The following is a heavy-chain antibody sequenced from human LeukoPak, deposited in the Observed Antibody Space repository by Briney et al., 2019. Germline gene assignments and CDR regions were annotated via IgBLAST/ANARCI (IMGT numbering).Heavy chain of an antibody. J-gene: IGHJ4*02. CDR3: ARDWYFDY. V-gene: IGHV3-48*03. CDR2: ISSSGNII. CDR1: GFTFTTYA. Sequence: GGSLRLSCAASGFTFTTYAMNWVRQAPGKGLEWVSYISSSGNIIYYADSLKGRFTISRDNAKNSLYLQMNSLRAEDTAVYYCARDWYFDYCGQGTLVTVSS.